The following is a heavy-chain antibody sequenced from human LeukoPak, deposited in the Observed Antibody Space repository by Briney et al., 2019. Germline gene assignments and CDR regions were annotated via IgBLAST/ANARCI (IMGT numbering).Heavy chain of an antibody. V-gene: IGHV1-8*01. J-gene: IGHJ4*02. D-gene: IGHD1-26*01. CDR3: ARAGPLYTGAYLAY. CDR2: MNPNSGNT. CDR1: GYTFTSYD. Sequence: ASVKVSCKASGYTFTSYDINWVRQATGQGLEWMGWMNPNSGNTGYAQKFQGRVTMTRNTSISTAYMELSSLRSEDTAVYYCARAGPLYTGAYLAYWGQGTLVTVS.